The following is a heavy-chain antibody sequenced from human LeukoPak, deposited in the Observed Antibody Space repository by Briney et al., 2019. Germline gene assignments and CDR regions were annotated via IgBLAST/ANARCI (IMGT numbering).Heavy chain of an antibody. D-gene: IGHD6-19*01. CDR3: PRSTLPGRSGRTEFFQH. J-gene: IGHJ1*01. Sequence: KSGGSLRLSCAASGFTFSNYYMTWIRQAPGKGLQWISFISDSGNTIYYADSVEGRFTISRDNAKNSLYLQMHSLRAEDTAMYYCPRSTLPGRSGRTEFFQHWGQGTLVTVSS. V-gene: IGHV3-11*01. CDR1: GFTFSNYY. CDR2: ISDSGNTI.